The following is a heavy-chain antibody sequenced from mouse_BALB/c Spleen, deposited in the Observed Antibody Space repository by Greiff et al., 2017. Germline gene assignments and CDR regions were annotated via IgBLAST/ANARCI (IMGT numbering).Heavy chain of an antibody. D-gene: IGHD2-14*01. CDR2: ISYSGST. CDR1: GYSITSDYA. J-gene: IGHJ2*01. CDR3: ARGYDDYFDY. V-gene: IGHV3-2*02. Sequence: EVKLVESGPGLVKPSQSLSLTCTVTGYSITSDYAWNWIRQFPGNKLEWMGYISYSGSTSYNPSLKSRISITRDTSKNQFFLQLNSVTTEDTATYYCARGYDDYFDYWGQGTTLTVSS.